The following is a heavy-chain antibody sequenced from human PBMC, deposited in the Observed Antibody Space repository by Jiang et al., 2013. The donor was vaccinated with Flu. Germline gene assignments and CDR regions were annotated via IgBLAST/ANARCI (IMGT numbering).Heavy chain of an antibody. V-gene: IGHV4-59*01. CDR2: IYNNGRT. J-gene: IGHJ3*01. Sequence: GPGLVKPSETLSLTCTVSGGSISNYYWTWIRQPPGKGLEWIGYIYNNGRTNYNPSLDSRVTISVDTSENHFSLKLSSVTAADAATYYCTRGGYLGIIHAFDVWGQGTVVTVSS. CDR3: TRGGYLGIIHAFDV. CDR1: GGSISNYY. D-gene: IGHD5-18*01.